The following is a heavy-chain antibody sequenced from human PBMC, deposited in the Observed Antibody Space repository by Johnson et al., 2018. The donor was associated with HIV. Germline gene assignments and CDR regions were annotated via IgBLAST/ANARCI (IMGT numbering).Heavy chain of an antibody. V-gene: IGHV3-33*08. J-gene: IGHJ3*02. Sequence: QMLLVESGGGVVQPGKSLTLSCVVSGLSFSNFGIHWVRQAPGKGPEWVAVISFDGNLEKYADSVKGRLTISRDNSKNTRYLQMNSLRAEDTAVYYCARGLGVIVIADAFDIWGQGTMVTVSS. D-gene: IGHD3-16*02. CDR1: GLSFSNFG. CDR2: ISFDGNLE. CDR3: ARGLGVIVIADAFDI.